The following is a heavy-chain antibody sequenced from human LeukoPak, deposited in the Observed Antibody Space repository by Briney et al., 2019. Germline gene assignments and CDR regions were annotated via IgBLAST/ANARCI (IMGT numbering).Heavy chain of an antibody. Sequence: PSETLSLTCAVYGGSFSGYYWSWIRQPPGKGLEWIWEINHSGSTNYNPSLKSRVTISVDTSKSQFSLKLSSVTAADTAVYYCARSDSSGYYYDYGGQGTLVTVSS. CDR3: ARSDSSGYYYDY. V-gene: IGHV4-34*01. CDR1: GGSFSGYY. J-gene: IGHJ4*02. D-gene: IGHD3-22*01. CDR2: INHSGST.